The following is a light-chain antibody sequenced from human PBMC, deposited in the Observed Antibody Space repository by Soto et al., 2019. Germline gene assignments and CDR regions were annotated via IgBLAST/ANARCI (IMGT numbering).Light chain of an antibody. CDR1: SSDVGAAYD. Sequence: QSVLTQPPSVSGAPGQRVTISCTGSSSDVGAAYDVHWYQHLPGTAPKLLIYGNSNRPSGVPDRFSGSKSGTSASLAITGLQAEDDADYYCQSYNSRLSGYDFVTRSKVPVL. V-gene: IGLV1-40*01. J-gene: IGLJ1*01. CDR2: GNS. CDR3: QSYNSRLSGYD.